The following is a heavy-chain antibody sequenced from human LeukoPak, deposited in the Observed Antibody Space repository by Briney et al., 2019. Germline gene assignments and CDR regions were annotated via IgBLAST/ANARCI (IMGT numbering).Heavy chain of an antibody. CDR3: ARATQREGWLQFGGWFDP. D-gene: IGHD5-24*01. Sequence: SETLSLTCTVSGVSISSGSYYWSWIRPPAGKGLEWIVRIYTSGITNYNPSLKSRVTISVDTSNNQFSLKLSSVTAADTAVYCCARATQREGWLQFGGWFDPGGQGTLVTVSA. CDR1: GVSISSGSYY. V-gene: IGHV4-61*02. J-gene: IGHJ5*02. CDR2: IYTSGIT.